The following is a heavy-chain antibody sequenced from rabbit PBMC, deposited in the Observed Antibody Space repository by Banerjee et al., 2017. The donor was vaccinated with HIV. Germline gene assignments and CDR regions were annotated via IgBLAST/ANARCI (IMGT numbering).Heavy chain of an antibody. CDR2: IYVGSSGRT. J-gene: IGHJ4*01. CDR3: ARDLAGVIGWNFNL. V-gene: IGHV1S45*01. CDR1: GFSFSNKYV. Sequence: QEQLEESGGDLVKPEGSLTLTCTASGFSFSNKYVMCWVRQAPGKGLEWIACIYVGSSGRTYYASWAKGRFTISKTSSTTVTLQMTSLTAADTATYFCARDLAGVIGWNFNLWGPGTLVTVS. D-gene: IGHD4-1*01.